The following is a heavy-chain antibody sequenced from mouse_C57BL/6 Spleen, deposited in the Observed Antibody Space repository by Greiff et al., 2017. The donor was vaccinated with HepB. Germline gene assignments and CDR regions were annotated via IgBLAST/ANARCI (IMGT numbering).Heavy chain of an antibody. D-gene: IGHD2-2*01. CDR1: GFSLTSYG. CDR2: IWSGGST. CDR3: ASHYGYDGGYAMDY. Sequence: VQLKESGPGLVQPSQSLSITCTVSGFSLTSYGVHWVRQSPGKGLEWLGVIWSGGSTDYNAAFISRLSISKDNSKSQVFFKMNSLQADDTAIYYCASHYGYDGGYAMDYWGQGTSVTVSS. V-gene: IGHV2-2*01. J-gene: IGHJ4*01.